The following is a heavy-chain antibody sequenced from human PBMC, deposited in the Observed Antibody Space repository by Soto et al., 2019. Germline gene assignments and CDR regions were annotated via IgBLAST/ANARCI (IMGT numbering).Heavy chain of an antibody. CDR2: IKQDGSEK. D-gene: IGHD6-6*01. CDR1: GFSFSSYW. J-gene: IGHJ4*02. Sequence: GGSLRLSCAASGFSFSSYWMSWGRQAPGKGLEWVANIKQDGSEKYSVDSVKGRFTISRENAKNSLYLQMNSLRAEDTAVYYCARGGSSSGYDYWGQGNVVTVSS. CDR3: ARGGSSSGYDY. V-gene: IGHV3-7*05.